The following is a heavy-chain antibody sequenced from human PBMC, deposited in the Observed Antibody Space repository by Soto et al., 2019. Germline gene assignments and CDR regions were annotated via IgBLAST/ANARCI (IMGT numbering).Heavy chain of an antibody. J-gene: IGHJ4*02. CDR2: INHSGST. V-gene: IGHV4-34*01. CDR3: ASRNYYGSGSYYRRGFDY. Sequence: QVQLQQWGAGLLKPSETLSLTCAVYGGSFNGYYWSWIRQPPGKGLEWIGEINHSGSTNYNPSLKSRVTISVDTSKNQFSLKLSSVTAADTAVYYCASRNYYGSGSYYRRGFDYWGQGTLVTVSS. D-gene: IGHD3-10*01. CDR1: GGSFNGYY.